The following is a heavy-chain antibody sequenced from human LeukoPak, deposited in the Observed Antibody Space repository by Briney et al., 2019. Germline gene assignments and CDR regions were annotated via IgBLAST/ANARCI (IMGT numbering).Heavy chain of an antibody. CDR2: ISYDGSNI. CDR3: AKDPDFYY. V-gene: IGHV3-30*18. Sequence: GKSLRLSCATSGFPFNAYGMHWVRQAPAKGLEWVAFISYDGSNIYYGDSVKGRFTISRNNSKNTLYLQMNDLRTEDTAVYYCAKDPDFYYWGQGTLVTVSS. CDR1: GFPFNAYG. J-gene: IGHJ4*02.